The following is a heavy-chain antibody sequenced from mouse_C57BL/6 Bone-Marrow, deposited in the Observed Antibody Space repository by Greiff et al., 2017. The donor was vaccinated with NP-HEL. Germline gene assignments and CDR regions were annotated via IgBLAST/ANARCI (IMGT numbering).Heavy chain of an antibody. CDR1: GFNIKNTY. CDR3: ARGHYGSSYGYWYFDV. J-gene: IGHJ1*03. CDR2: IDPANGNT. V-gene: IGHV14-3*01. D-gene: IGHD1-1*01. Sequence: VQLQQSVAELVRPGASVKLSCTASGFNIKNTYMHWVKQRPEQGLEWIGRIDPANGNTKYAPKFQGQATITADTSSNTAYLQLSSLTSEDTAIYYCARGHYGSSYGYWYFDVWGTGTTVTVSS.